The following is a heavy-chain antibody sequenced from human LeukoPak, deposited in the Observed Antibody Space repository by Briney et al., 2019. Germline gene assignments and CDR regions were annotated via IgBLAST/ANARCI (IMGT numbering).Heavy chain of an antibody. V-gene: IGHV3-66*01. CDR1: GFTVSSNY. J-gene: IGHJ3*02. CDR2: IYSGGST. CDR3: ARGRTEWEPWGAFDI. D-gene: IGHD1-26*01. Sequence: GGSLRLSCAASGFTVSSNYMSWVRQAPGKGLEWVSVIYSGGSTYYADSVKGRFTISRDNSKNTLYLQMNSLRAEDTAVYYCARGRTEWEPWGAFDIWGQGTMVTVSS.